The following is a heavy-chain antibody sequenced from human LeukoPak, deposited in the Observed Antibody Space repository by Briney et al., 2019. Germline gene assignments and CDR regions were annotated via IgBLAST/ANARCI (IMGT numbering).Heavy chain of an antibody. J-gene: IGHJ6*02. CDR3: ATYYYGSGSYFDDYYYYYYGMDV. CDR2: MNPNSGNT. Sequence: ASVKVSCKASGYTFTSYDINWVRQAPGQGLEWMGWMNPNSGNTGYAQKFQGRVTMTRNTSISTAYMELSSLRSEDTAVYYCATYYYGSGSYFDDYYYYYYGMDVWGQGTTVTVSS. D-gene: IGHD3-10*01. V-gene: IGHV1-8*01. CDR1: GYTFTSYD.